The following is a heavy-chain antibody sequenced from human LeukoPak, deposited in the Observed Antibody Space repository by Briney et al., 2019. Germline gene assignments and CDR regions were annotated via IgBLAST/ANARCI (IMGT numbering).Heavy chain of an antibody. D-gene: IGHD6-13*01. V-gene: IGHV1-8*01. Sequence: SVKVSCKASGYTFTIYDINWVRQATGQGLEWMGCINPNSGNTGYSQKFQGRVTMTRNTSISTAYMELSSLRSEDTAVYYCARGRRSWSKEGNGFDPWGQGTLVTVSS. CDR2: INPNSGNT. CDR1: GYTFTIYD. J-gene: IGHJ5*02. CDR3: ARGRRSWSKEGNGFDP.